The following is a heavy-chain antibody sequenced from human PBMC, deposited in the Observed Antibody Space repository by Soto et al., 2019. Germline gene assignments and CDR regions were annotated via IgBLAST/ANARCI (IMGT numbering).Heavy chain of an antibody. CDR3: ARSVTP. J-gene: IGHJ4*02. CDR1: GGSISSGGYY. CDR2: IYYSGST. D-gene: IGHD2-15*01. Sequence: QVQLQESGPGLVKPSQTLSLTCTVSGGSISSGGYYWSWIRQHPGKGLEWIGYIYYSGSTYYNPAPTWRVTISLDTANNPFSQKLSSVTDADTAVYYCARSVTPWGQGNLVNVSS. V-gene: IGHV4-31*03.